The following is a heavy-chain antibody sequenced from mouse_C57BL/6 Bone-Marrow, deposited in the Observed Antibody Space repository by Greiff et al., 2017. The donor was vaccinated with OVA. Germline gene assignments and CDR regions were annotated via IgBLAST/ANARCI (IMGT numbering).Heavy chain of an antibody. J-gene: IGHJ3*01. CDR1: GFTFTDYY. Sequence: EVMLVESGGVLVQPGGSLSLSCAASGFTFTDYYMSWVRQPPGKALEWLGFIRNKANGYTTEYSASVKGRFTISRDNSQSILYLQMNALRAEDSATYYCASLSNWHFSWFAYWGQGTLVTVSA. V-gene: IGHV7-3*01. CDR3: ASLSNWHFSWFAY. CDR2: IRNKANGYTT. D-gene: IGHD4-1*01.